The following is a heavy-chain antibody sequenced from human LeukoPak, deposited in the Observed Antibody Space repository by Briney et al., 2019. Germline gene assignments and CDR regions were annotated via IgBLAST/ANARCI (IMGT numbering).Heavy chain of an antibody. CDR2: INSSGAAT. J-gene: IGHJ4*02. CDR3: AKDRPNYYGSNGHYYKLNGDC. Sequence: PGGSLRLSCAASGFTFSSYAMSWVRPAPGKGREWVSSINSSGAATYYADSVKGRFTISRDNSENTLYLQMNSLRAEDTAVYYCAKDRPNYYGSNGHYYKLNGDCWGQGTLVTVSS. V-gene: IGHV3-23*01. D-gene: IGHD3-22*01. CDR1: GFTFSSYA.